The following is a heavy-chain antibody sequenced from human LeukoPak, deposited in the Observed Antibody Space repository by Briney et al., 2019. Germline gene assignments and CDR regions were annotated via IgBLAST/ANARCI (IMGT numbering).Heavy chain of an antibody. CDR1: GGSISSSSYY. Sequence: SETLSLTCTVSGGSISSSSYYWGWIRQPPGKGLEWIGYIYYRGSTYYNPSLKSRVTISVDTSKNQFSLKLSPVTAADTAVYYCARLVGSSWYHEVLLGRDYWGQGTLVTVSS. V-gene: IGHV4-39*01. D-gene: IGHD6-13*01. CDR3: ARLVGSSWYHEVLLGRDY. CDR2: IYYRGST. J-gene: IGHJ4*02.